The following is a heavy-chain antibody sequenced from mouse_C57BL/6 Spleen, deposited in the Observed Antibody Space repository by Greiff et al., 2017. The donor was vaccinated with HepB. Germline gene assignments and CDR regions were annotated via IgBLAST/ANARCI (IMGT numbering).Heavy chain of an antibody. CDR2: IYPGDGDT. CDR1: GYAFSSSW. V-gene: IGHV1-82*01. D-gene: IGHD1-1*01. CDR3: ARSGYYGSGHLYAMDY. Sequence: LQQSGPELVKPGASVKISCKASGYAFSSSWMNWVKQRPGKGLEWIGRIYPGDGDTNYNGKFKGKATLTADKSSSTAYMQLSSLTAEDSAVYFCARSGYYGSGHLYAMDYWGQGTSVTVSS. J-gene: IGHJ4*01.